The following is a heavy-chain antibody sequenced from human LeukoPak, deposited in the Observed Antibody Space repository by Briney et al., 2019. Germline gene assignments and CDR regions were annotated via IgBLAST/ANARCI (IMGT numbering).Heavy chain of an antibody. D-gene: IGHD3-22*01. CDR3: ARAVFEVEPYDSSGPRLDY. CDR1: GDPISSSNCH. V-gene: IGHV4-39*01. Sequence: PSETLSLTCTVSGDPISSSNCHWGWIRQPPGKGLEWIGSLSYSGNTYYNPSLKSRVTISVDVSKSQFSLKLSSVTAADTAVYYCARAVFEVEPYDSSGPRLDYWGQGTLVTVSS. J-gene: IGHJ4*02. CDR2: LSYSGNT.